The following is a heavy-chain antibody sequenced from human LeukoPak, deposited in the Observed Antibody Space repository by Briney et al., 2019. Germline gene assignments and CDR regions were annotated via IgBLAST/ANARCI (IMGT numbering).Heavy chain of an antibody. J-gene: IGHJ3*02. CDR3: ARWGVAATVDAFDI. CDR1: GGSISSYY. V-gene: IGHV4-4*07. CDR2: IYTSGST. D-gene: IGHD2-15*01. Sequence: PSETLSLTCTVSGGSISSYYWSWIRQPAGKGLEWIGRIYTSGSTNYNPSRKSRVTMSVDTSKNQFSLKLSSVTAADTAVYYCARWGVAATVDAFDIWGQGTMVTVSS.